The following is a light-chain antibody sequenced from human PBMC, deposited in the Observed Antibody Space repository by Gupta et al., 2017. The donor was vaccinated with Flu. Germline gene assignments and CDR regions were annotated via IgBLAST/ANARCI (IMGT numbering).Light chain of an antibody. Sequence: SYDLTQPLSVSVALGQTAKIPCGADNIGIKHVHWYQQKPGQAPVLVIYRDTNRPSGIPERFSGSNSGNTATLTISRAQAGDEAAYYCQVGDRSTYVFGAGTKVTVL. V-gene: IGLV3-9*01. J-gene: IGLJ1*01. CDR3: QVGDRSTYV. CDR1: NIGIKH. CDR2: RDT.